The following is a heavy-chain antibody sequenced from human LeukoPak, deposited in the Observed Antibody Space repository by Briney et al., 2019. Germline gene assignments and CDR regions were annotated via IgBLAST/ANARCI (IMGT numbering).Heavy chain of an antibody. V-gene: IGHV3-23*01. CDR2: ISGSGGST. J-gene: IGHJ4*02. Sequence: GASLRRSCAASGFTFSSYAMSWVRQAPGKGLEWVSAISGSGGSTYYADSVKGRFTISRDNSKNTLYLQMNSLRAEDTAVYYCAKELWFGNYFDYWGQGTLVTVSS. CDR1: GFTFSSYA. CDR3: AKELWFGNYFDY. D-gene: IGHD5-18*01.